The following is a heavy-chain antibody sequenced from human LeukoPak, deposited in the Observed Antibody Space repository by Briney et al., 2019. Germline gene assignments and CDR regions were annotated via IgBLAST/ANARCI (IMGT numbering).Heavy chain of an antibody. CDR1: GFAFSSNW. CDR3: ARETIAAAGTFDY. D-gene: IGHD6-13*01. CDR2: INTDARTI. Sequence: GGSLRLSCAASGFAFSSNWMHWVRQAPGKGLVWVSHINTDARTIAYADFVKGRFTISRDNAKNTLYLQMNSLRAEDTAVYYCARETIAAAGTFDYWGQGTLVTVSS. J-gene: IGHJ4*02. V-gene: IGHV3-74*01.